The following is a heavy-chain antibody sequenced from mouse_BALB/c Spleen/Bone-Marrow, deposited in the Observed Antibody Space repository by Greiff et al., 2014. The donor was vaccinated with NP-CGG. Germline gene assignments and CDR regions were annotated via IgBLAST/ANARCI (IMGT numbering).Heavy chain of an antibody. V-gene: IGHV2-9*02. J-gene: IGHJ4*01. D-gene: IGHD1-2*01. CDR1: GFSLTNYG. CDR3: SRSTTASGAMDY. CDR2: IWADGST. Sequence: VQLQQSGPGLVAPSQSLSITCTVSGFSLTNYGVHWVRQPPGKGLEWLGVIWADGSTNYNSALMSRLSISKDNSKSQVFFKMNSLQTDGAAMYYCSRSTTASGAMDYWGQGTSVTVSS.